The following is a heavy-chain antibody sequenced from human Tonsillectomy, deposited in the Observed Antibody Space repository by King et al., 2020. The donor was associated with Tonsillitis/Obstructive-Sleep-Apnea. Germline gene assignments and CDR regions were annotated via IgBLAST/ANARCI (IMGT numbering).Heavy chain of an antibody. J-gene: IGHJ4*02. V-gene: IGHV3-30*02. Sequence: VQLVESGGDVVQPGGSLRLSCVVSGFTFKSYGMHWVRQAPGKVLEWVAYIRYDETKKYYADSVKGRFTVSRDNPRSTLYLLLNNLRDEDTAFYYCAREGYSSGLLFYWGQGTLVTVSS. D-gene: IGHD5-18*01. CDR2: IRYDETKK. CDR3: AREGYSSGLLFY. CDR1: GFTFKSYG.